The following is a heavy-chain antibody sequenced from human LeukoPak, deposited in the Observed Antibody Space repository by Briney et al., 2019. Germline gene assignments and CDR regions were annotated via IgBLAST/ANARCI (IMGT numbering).Heavy chain of an antibody. J-gene: IGHJ4*02. CDR2: ISHSGST. CDR1: GGSISSRNW. V-gene: IGHV4-4*02. Sequence: PSETLSLTCAVSGGSISSRNWWTWVRQPPGQGLEWIGEISHSGSTNYNPSLKSRVAISVDKSKNQFSLKLSSVTAADTAVYYCARNGGNSDFDYWGQGNLVTVSS. D-gene: IGHD4-23*01. CDR3: ARNGGNSDFDY.